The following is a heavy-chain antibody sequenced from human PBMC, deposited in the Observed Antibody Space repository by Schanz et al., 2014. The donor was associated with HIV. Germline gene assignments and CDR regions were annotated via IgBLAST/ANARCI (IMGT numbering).Heavy chain of an antibody. Sequence: QVYLVQSGAEVKKPGASVKVSCKASGYTFTSYGISWVRQAPGQGLEWMGWINPSNSKTYYAQKFRGRVTMTRDTSINTASMEVSRLMSDDTAVYYCARNQYQLLPFDYWGQGALVTVSS. V-gene: IGHV1-18*01. J-gene: IGHJ4*02. D-gene: IGHD2-15*01. CDR1: GYTFTSYG. CDR2: INPSNSKT. CDR3: ARNQYQLLPFDY.